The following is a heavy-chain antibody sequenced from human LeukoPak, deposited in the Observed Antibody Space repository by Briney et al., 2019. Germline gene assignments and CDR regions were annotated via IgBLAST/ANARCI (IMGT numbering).Heavy chain of an antibody. J-gene: IGHJ4*02. CDR2: INHSGST. V-gene: IGHV4-34*01. D-gene: IGHD3-10*01. CDR3: ASKNFGGGSGSYIDY. Sequence: PSETLSLTCAVYGGSFSGYYWSWIRQPPGKGLEWIGEINHSGSTNYNPSLKSRVTISVDTSKNQFSLRLSSVTAADTAVYYCASKNFGGGSGSYIDYWGQGTLVTVSS. CDR1: GGSFSGYY.